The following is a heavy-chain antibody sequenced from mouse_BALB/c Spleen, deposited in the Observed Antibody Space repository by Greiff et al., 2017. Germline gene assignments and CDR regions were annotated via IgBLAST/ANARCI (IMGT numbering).Heavy chain of an antibody. CDR2: ISSGGSYT. CDR3: ARQNSGYDEFAY. V-gene: IGHV5-6*01. J-gene: IGHJ3*01. Sequence: EVQRVESGGDLVKPGGSLKLSCAASGFTFSSYGMSWVRQTPDKRLEWVATISSGGSYTYYPDSVKGRFTISRDNAKNTLYLQMSSLKSEDTAMYYCARQNSGYDEFAYWGQGTLVTVSA. D-gene: IGHD2-2*01. CDR1: GFTFSSYG.